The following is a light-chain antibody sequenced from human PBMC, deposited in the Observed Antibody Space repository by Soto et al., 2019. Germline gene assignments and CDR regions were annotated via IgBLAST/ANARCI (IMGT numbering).Light chain of an antibody. V-gene: IGKV3-15*01. CDR1: KSVSSK. J-gene: IGKJ3*01. Sequence: EIVLTQSPATLSVSPGDRATISCRASKSVSSKVAWYQQKPGQAPRLLIYGASTRATGIPARFSGSGSGTEFTLTISSLQSEDFAVYYCQQYNNLPPFTFGPGTKVDIK. CDR3: QQYNNLPPFT. CDR2: GAS.